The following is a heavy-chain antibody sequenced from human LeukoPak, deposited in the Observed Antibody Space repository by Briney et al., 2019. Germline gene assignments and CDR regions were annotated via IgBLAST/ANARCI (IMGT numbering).Heavy chain of an antibody. D-gene: IGHD3-3*01. Sequence: SQTLSLTCAVYGGSFSGYYWSWIRQPPGKGLEWIGEINHSGSTNYNPSLKSRVTISVDTSKNQFSLKLSSVTAADTAVYYCARGRVPDFWSGYYFDYWGQGTLVTVSS. V-gene: IGHV4-34*01. J-gene: IGHJ4*02. CDR1: GGSFSGYY. CDR3: ARGRVPDFWSGYYFDY. CDR2: INHSGST.